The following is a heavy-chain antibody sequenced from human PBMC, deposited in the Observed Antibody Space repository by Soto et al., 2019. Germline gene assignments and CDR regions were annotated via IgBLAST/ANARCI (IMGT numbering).Heavy chain of an antibody. CDR2: IYYSGST. CDR1: GGSISSYY. J-gene: IGHJ5*02. CDR3: ARTFGFGELLPVA. Sequence: PSETLSLTCTVSGGSISSYYWSWIRQPPGKGLEWIGYIYYSGSTNYNPSLKSRVTISVDTSKNQFSLKLSSVTAADTAVYYCARTFGFGELLPVAWGQGTLVTVSS. D-gene: IGHD1-26*01. V-gene: IGHV4-59*08.